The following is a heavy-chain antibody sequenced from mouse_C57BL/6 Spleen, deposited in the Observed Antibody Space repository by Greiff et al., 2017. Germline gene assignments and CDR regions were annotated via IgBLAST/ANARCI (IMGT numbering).Heavy chain of an antibody. CDR1: GYTFTSYW. CDR3: ATPYDYDVGAWFAY. V-gene: IGHV1-69*01. J-gene: IGHJ3*01. CDR2: IDPSDSYT. D-gene: IGHD2-4*01. Sequence: QVQLQQPGAELVKPGASVKMSCKASGYTFTSYWITWVKQRPGQGLEWIGEIDPSDSYTNYNQKFKGKSTLTVDKSSSTAYMQLSSLTSEDSAVYYCATPYDYDVGAWFAYWSQGTLVTVSA.